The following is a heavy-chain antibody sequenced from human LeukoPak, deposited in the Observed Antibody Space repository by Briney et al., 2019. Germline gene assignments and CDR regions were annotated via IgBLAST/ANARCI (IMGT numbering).Heavy chain of an antibody. J-gene: IGHJ3*02. V-gene: IGHV4-30-2*01. CDR2: IYHSGST. CDR1: GGSISSGGYY. Sequence: SQTLSLTCTVSGGSISSGGYYWSWIRQPPGKGLEWIGYIYHSGSTNYNPSLKSRVTISVDKSKNQFSLKLSSVTAADTAVYYCARTSGGIAVAGHDAFDIWGQGTMVTVSS. CDR3: ARTSGGIAVAGHDAFDI. D-gene: IGHD6-19*01.